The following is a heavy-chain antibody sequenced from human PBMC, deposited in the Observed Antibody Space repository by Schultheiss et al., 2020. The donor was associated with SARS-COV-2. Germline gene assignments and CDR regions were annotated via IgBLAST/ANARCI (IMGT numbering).Heavy chain of an antibody. D-gene: IGHD2-21*02. J-gene: IGHJ6*02. CDR2: IKQDGSEK. CDR3: AKIGGDCGGDCYSHYYYYGMDV. V-gene: IGHV3-7*03. Sequence: GGSLRLSCAASGFTFSSYWMSWVRQAPGKGLEWVANIKQDGSEKYYVDSVKGRFTISRDNAKNSLYLQMNSLRAEDTAVYYCAKIGGDCGGDCYSHYYYYGMDVWGQGTTVTVSS. CDR1: GFTFSSYW.